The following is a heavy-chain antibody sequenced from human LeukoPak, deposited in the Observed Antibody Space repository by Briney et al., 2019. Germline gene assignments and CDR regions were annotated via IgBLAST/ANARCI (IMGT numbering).Heavy chain of an antibody. Sequence: ASETLSLTCTVSGDSISSYYWTWIRQPPGKGLEWIGYIYYSGSTNYSPSLKSRVIMSVDTSKNLFSLNLNSVTAADTAVYYCARVAYYYDSSGYYSLGTFDIWGQGTMVTVSS. CDR1: GDSISSYY. CDR2: IYYSGST. V-gene: IGHV4-59*01. J-gene: IGHJ3*02. D-gene: IGHD3-22*01. CDR3: ARVAYYYDSSGYYSLGTFDI.